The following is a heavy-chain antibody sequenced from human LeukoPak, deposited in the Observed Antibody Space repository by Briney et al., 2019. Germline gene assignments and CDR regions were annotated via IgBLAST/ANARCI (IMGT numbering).Heavy chain of an antibody. V-gene: IGHV3-23*01. CDR3: ARAEVGTAYFDS. Sequence: PGGSLRLSCVASGFTFSTYAMRWVRQAPGEGLEWVSVISGGGYTTYYADSTKGRFSISRDISKSTLNLRMDSLRAEDTAVYYCARAEVGTAYFDSWGQGILVTVSS. CDR1: GFTFSTYA. D-gene: IGHD1-7*01. CDR2: ISGGGYTT. J-gene: IGHJ4*02.